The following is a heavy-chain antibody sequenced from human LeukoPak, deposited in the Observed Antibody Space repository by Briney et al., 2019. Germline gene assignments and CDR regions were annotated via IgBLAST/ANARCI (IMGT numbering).Heavy chain of an antibody. V-gene: IGHV3-7*01. D-gene: IGHD6-19*01. CDR3: ARDHSSGWYSDYFDY. Sequence: GGSLRLSCAASGFTFSNYWMIWVRQAPGKGLEWVGNIKQDGSERRYADSVRGRFSISRDNAQTSLYLQMNSLRAEDTAVYYCARDHSSGWYSDYFDYWGQGTLVTVSS. CDR1: GFTFSNYW. CDR2: IKQDGSER. J-gene: IGHJ4*02.